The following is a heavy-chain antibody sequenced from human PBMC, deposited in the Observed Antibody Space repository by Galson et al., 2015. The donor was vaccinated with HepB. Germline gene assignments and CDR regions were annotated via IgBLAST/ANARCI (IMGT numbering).Heavy chain of an antibody. CDR2: FDPEDGET. D-gene: IGHD3-16*02. V-gene: IGHV1-24*01. CDR1: GYTLTELS. Sequence: SVKVSCKVSGYTLTELSMHWVRQAPGKGLEWMGGFDPEDGETIYAQKFQGRVTMTEDTSTDTAYMELSSLRSGDTAVYYCATTPGITFGGVIDDYWGQGTLVTVSS. CDR3: ATTPGITFGGVIDDY. J-gene: IGHJ4*02.